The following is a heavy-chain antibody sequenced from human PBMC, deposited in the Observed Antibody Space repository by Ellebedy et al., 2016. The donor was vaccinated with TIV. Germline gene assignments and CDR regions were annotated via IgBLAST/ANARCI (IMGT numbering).Heavy chain of an antibody. CDR2: IIPILGIA. Sequence: ASVKVSCKASGGTFSSYAISWVRQAPGQGLEWMGGIIPILGIANYAQKFQGRVTITADKSTSTAYMELSSLRSEDTAVYYCAREMGGNDAFDIWGQGTMVTVSS. CDR3: AREMGGNDAFDI. V-gene: IGHV1-69*10. CDR1: GGTFSSYA. J-gene: IGHJ3*02. D-gene: IGHD4-23*01.